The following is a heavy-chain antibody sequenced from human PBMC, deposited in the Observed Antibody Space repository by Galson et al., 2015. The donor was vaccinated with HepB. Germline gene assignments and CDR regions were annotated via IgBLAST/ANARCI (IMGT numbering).Heavy chain of an antibody. CDR3: ARDGGLEVGSGSYTYYYYGMDV. V-gene: IGHV3-33*08. J-gene: IGHJ6*02. CDR1: GFTFSSYG. D-gene: IGHD3-10*01. Sequence: SLRLSCAASGFTFSSYGMHWVRQAPGKGLEWVAVIWYDGSNKYYADSVKGRFTISRDNSKNTLYLQMNSLRAEDTAVYYCARDGGLEVGSGSYTYYYYGMDVWGQGTTVTVSS. CDR2: IWYDGSNK.